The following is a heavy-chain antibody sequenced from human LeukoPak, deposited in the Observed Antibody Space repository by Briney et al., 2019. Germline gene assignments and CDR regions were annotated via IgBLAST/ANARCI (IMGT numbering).Heavy chain of an antibody. CDR3: AKHRSSRGYFDY. CDR2: ISDSGGTI. Sequence: GGSLRLSCTASGFTFSNFVMSWVRQAPGKGLEWVCSISDSGGTIYHTDSVKGRFTTSRDNSKKTLYLQMNSLRAEDTAVYYCAKHRSSRGYFDYWGQGTLATVSS. D-gene: IGHD2-2*01. J-gene: IGHJ4*02. V-gene: IGHV3-23*01. CDR1: GFTFSNFV.